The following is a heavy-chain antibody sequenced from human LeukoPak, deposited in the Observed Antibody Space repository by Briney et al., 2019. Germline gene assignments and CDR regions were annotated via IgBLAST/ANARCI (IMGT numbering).Heavy chain of an antibody. CDR3: AKYPGFKYYDSSGYYFHDY. CDR2: ISGSGGST. D-gene: IGHD3-22*01. Sequence: QPGGSLRLSCAASGFTFSSYAMSWVRQAPGKGLEWVSAISGSGGSTYYADSVKGRFTISRDNSKNTLYLQMNSLRAEDTAVYYCAKYPGFKYYDSSGYYFHDYWGQGTLVTVSS. J-gene: IGHJ4*02. V-gene: IGHV3-23*01. CDR1: GFTFSSYA.